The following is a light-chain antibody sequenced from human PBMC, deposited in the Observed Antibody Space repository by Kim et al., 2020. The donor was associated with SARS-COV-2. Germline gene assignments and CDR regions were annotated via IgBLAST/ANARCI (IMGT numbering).Light chain of an antibody. CDR1: QSISSSC. CDR2: GAS. CDR3: QQYDSAHGT. V-gene: IGKV3-20*01. Sequence: EIVLTQSPGTLSLSPGERATLSCRASQSISSSCLAWYQQKPGQAPRLLIYGASSRAIGITDRCSGSGSGTDFTLTISRLEPEDFAVYYCQQYDSAHGTFGQGTKLVI. J-gene: IGKJ2*01.